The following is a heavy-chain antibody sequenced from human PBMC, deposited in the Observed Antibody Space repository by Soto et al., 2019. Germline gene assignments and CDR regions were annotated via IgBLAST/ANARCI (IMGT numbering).Heavy chain of an antibody. Sequence: ASVKVSCKASGYTFTSYGISWVRQAPGQGLEWMGWISAYNGNTNYAQKLQGRVTVTTDTSTSTAYMELRSLRSDDTAVYYCARVNYCSGGSCYLVADYWGQGTLVTVSS. CDR1: GYTFTSYG. CDR2: ISAYNGNT. J-gene: IGHJ4*02. V-gene: IGHV1-18*01. D-gene: IGHD2-15*01. CDR3: ARVNYCSGGSCYLVADY.